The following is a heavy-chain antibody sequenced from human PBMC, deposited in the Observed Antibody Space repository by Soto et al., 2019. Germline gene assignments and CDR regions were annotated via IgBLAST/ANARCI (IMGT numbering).Heavy chain of an antibody. CDR2: IGGRGNSA. Sequence: GSLRISCSGSGFIFTNHSINLVRQAPGKGLEWVSVIGGRGNSAYYADSVQCRFTISRDNSKNTLSLQMSSLTADDTAIYYCVREGRGSFDFWGRGTMVTVSS. J-gene: IGHJ3*01. CDR3: VREGRGSFDF. CDR1: GFIFTNHS. D-gene: IGHD5-12*01. V-gene: IGHV3-23*01.